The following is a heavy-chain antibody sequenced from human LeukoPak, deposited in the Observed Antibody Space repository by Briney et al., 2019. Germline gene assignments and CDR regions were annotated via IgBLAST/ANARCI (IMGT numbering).Heavy chain of an antibody. CDR3: ARDAVAVDFDY. Sequence: ASVTVSCKASGYIFTNYDISWVRQAPGQGLEWMGWIRPSNGDIKYAQKFQGRVTLTTETSTNTAHMELRSLRSDDTAVYFCARDAVAVDFDYGGQGTLVTVSS. D-gene: IGHD6-19*01. CDR2: IRPSNGDI. J-gene: IGHJ4*02. CDR1: GYIFTNYD. V-gene: IGHV1-18*04.